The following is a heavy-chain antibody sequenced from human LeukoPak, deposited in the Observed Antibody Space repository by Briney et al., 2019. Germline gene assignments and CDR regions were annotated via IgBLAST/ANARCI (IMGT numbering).Heavy chain of an antibody. V-gene: IGHV5-51*01. CDR2: IYAGDSDT. Sequence: AGESLKISCKGSGYSFNTYWIGWVREIPGKGLEWVGIIYAGDSDTRYSPSFQGQVTMSVDKSINAAYLQWSSLRASDTAMYFCARRQGCSNTACPPDYWGQGTLVTVSS. J-gene: IGHJ4*02. CDR3: ARRQGCSNTACPPDY. CDR1: GYSFNTYW. D-gene: IGHD2-2*01.